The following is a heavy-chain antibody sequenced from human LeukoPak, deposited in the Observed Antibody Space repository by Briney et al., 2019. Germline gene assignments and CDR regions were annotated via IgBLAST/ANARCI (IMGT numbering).Heavy chain of an antibody. CDR1: GYTFTGSY. Sequence: ASVNVSCKASGYTFTGSYMQWVQQAPGQGLEWVGRINPNSGGTSFAQKFQSRVTMTRDTSTSTVYMELSSLRSEDTAVYYCARDRRRVSSGWTLYYYGMDVWGQGTTVTVSS. J-gene: IGHJ6*02. D-gene: IGHD6-19*01. V-gene: IGHV1-2*06. CDR3: ARDRRRVSSGWTLYYYGMDV. CDR2: INPNSGGT.